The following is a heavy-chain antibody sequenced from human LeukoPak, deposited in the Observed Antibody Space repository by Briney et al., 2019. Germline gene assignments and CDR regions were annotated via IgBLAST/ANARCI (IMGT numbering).Heavy chain of an antibody. Sequence: SETLSLTCTVSGGSISSGGYYWSWIRPHPGKGLEWIGYIYYSGSTYYNPSLKSRVTISVDTSKNQFSLKLSSVTAADTAVYYCARGDYYIMDVWGQGTTVTVSS. CDR2: IYYSGST. CDR1: GGSISSGGYY. V-gene: IGHV4-31*03. J-gene: IGHJ6*02. CDR3: ARGDYYIMDV.